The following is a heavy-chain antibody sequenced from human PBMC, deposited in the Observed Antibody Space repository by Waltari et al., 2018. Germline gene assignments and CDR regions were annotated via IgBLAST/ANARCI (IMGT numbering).Heavy chain of an antibody. D-gene: IGHD7-27*01. V-gene: IGHV3-30-3*01. J-gene: IGHJ6*02. Sequence: QVQLVESGGGVVQPGRSLRLSCAASGFTFSSYAMHWVRQAQGKGLEWVAVISYDGSNKYYADSVKGRFTISRDNSKNTLYLQMNSLRAEDTAVYYCARATLTGDVDYYYYYGMDVWGQGTTVTVSS. CDR3: ARATLTGDVDYYYYYGMDV. CDR1: GFTFSSYA. CDR2: ISYDGSNK.